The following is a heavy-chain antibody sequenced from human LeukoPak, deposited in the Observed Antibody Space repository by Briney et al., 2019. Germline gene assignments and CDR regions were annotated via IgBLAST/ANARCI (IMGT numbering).Heavy chain of an antibody. CDR2: IRYDGSNK. V-gene: IGHV3-30*02. CDR3: AKDRVAGTDDFDC. CDR1: GCTFSNYG. D-gene: IGHD1-7*01. Sequence: PGGSLRLSCAASGCTFSNYGMHWVRQAPGKGLEWVAFIRYDGSNKYYADSVKGRFTISRDNSKNTLYLQMNSLRAEDTAVYYCAKDRVAGTDDFDCWGQGTLVTVSS. J-gene: IGHJ4*02.